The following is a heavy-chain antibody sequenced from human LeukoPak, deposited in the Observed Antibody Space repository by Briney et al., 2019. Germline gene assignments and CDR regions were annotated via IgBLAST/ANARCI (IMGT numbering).Heavy chain of an antibody. V-gene: IGHV3-48*01. CDR3: ARDDLTYYYDSSGSGFDY. Sequence: PGGSLRLSCAASGFTFSSYSMNWVRQAPGKGLEWVSYISSSSSTIYYADSVKGRFTISRDNAKNSLYLQMNSLRAEDTAVYYCARDDLTYYYDSSGSGFDYWGQGTLVTVSS. CDR2: ISSSSSTI. CDR1: GFTFSSYS. J-gene: IGHJ4*02. D-gene: IGHD3-22*01.